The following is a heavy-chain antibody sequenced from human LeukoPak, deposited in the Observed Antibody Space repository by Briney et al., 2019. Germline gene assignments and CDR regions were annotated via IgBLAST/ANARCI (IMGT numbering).Heavy chain of an antibody. J-gene: IGHJ4*02. D-gene: IGHD2-2*01. V-gene: IGHV1-2*02. CDR2: INPNSGGT. CDR3: ARVGLRNDIVVVPAASDY. Sequence: GASVKVSCKASGYTFTGYYIHWVRPAPGQGLEWMGWINPNSGGTNYAQKFQGRVTMTRDTSISTAYMELSRLRSDDTAVYYCARVGLRNDIVVVPAASDYWGQGTLVTVSS. CDR1: GYTFTGYY.